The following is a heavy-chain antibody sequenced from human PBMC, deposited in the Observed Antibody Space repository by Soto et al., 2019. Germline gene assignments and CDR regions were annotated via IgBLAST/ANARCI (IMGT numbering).Heavy chain of an antibody. V-gene: IGHV3-30*18. J-gene: IGHJ4*02. CDR3: AKIVVAVAGSIDY. D-gene: IGHD6-19*01. CDR2: ISYDGSNK. CDR1: GFTFSSYG. Sequence: QVQLVESGGGVVQPGRSLRVSCAASGFTFSSYGMHWVRQAPGKGLEWVAVISYDGSNKYYADSVKGRFTISRDNSKNTLYLQMNSLGAEDTAVYYCAKIVVAVAGSIDYWGQGTLVTVSS.